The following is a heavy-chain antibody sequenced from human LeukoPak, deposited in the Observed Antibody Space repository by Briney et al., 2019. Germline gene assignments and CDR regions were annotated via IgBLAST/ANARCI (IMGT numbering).Heavy chain of an antibody. V-gene: IGHV1-2*04. CDR3: ARDLGRVRGVPYYYGMDV. CDR2: INPNSGGT. J-gene: IGHJ6*04. Sequence: ASVTVSCKASGYTFTGYYMHWVRQAPGQGLEWMGWINPNSGGTNYAQKFQGWVTMTRDTSISTAYMELSRLRSDDTAVYYCARDLGRVRGVPYYYGMDVWAKGPRSPSPQ. D-gene: IGHD3-10*01. CDR1: GYTFTGYY.